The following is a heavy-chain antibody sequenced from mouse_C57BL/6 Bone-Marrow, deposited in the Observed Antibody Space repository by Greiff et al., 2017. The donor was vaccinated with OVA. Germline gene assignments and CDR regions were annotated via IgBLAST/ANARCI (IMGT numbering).Heavy chain of an antibody. CDR2: IDPETGGT. J-gene: IGHJ2*01. D-gene: IGHD1-1*01. Sequence: VQLQQSGAELVRPGASVTLSCKASGYTFTDYEMHWVKQPPVNGLEWIGAIDPETGGTAYNQKFKGKAILTADKSSSPAYMELRSLTSEDAAGYYCKRSTTEGYWGQGTTLTVSA. V-gene: IGHV1-15*01. CDR1: GYTFTDYE. CDR3: KRSTTEGY.